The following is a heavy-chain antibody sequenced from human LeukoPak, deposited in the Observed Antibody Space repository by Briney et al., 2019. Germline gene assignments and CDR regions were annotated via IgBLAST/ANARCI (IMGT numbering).Heavy chain of an antibody. Sequence: GGSLRLSCAASGFIFDDYAMHWVRQAPGRGLEWVSGISWNSVIIGYADSVKGRFTISRDNAKNSLYLQMNSLSAEDTALYYCARGSIDYWGQGTLVTVSS. CDR3: ARGSIDY. CDR1: GFIFDDYA. V-gene: IGHV3-9*01. J-gene: IGHJ4*02. CDR2: ISWNSVII.